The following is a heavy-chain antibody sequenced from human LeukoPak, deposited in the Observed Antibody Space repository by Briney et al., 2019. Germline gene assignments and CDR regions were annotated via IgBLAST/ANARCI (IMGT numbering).Heavy chain of an antibody. D-gene: IGHD3-22*01. CDR1: GGSISSSSYY. CDR2: IYYSGST. Sequence: SETLSLTCTVSGGSISSSSYYWGWIRQPPGKGLEWIGSIYYSGSTYYNPSLKSRVTISVDTSKNQFSLKLSSVTAADTAVYYCARQLADRYRFGYWGQGTLVTVSS. V-gene: IGHV4-39*07. J-gene: IGHJ4*02. CDR3: ARQLADRYRFGY.